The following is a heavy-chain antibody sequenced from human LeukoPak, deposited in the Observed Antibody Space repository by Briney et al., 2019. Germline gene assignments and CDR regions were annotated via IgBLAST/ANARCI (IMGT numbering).Heavy chain of an antibody. CDR2: INPNSGGT. CDR1: GYTLTGYY. J-gene: IGHJ4*02. CDR3: ATKASYDSSGYYYVSLDY. D-gene: IGHD3-22*01. Sequence: ASVKVSCKASGYTLTGYYMHWVRQAPGQGLEWMGRINPNSGGTNYAQKFQGRVTMTRDTSISTAYMELSRLRSDDTAVHYCATKASYDSSGYYYVSLDYWGQGTLVTVSS. V-gene: IGHV1-2*06.